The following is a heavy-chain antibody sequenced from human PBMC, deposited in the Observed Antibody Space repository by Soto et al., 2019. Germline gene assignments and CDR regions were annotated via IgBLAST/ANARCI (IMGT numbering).Heavy chain of an antibody. D-gene: IGHD1-7*01. J-gene: IGHJ4*02. CDR2: IYPSDSNT. Sequence: PGESLKISCKGSGYSFTTCWIGWVRQMPGKGLEWMGIIYPSDSNTRYSPSFQGQVTISAAKSISTAYLQWSDLKASDTAMYYCARSKELSGNFDLWGQVPLVTVSS. V-gene: IGHV5-51*01. CDR3: ARSKELSGNFDL. CDR1: GYSFTTCW.